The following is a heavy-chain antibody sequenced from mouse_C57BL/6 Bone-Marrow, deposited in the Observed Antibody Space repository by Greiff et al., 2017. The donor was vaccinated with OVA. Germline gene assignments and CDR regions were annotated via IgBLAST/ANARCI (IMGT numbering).Heavy chain of an antibody. CDR2: IDPSDSYS. CDR3: AIRNYYAMDY. J-gene: IGHJ4*01. D-gene: IGHD2-12*01. CDR1: CYTFPSYW. Sequence: QVQLQQSGAELVQPGSSVQLSCTASCYTFPSYWMQWVKPRPGQGLAWIGEIDPSDSYSNYNQKFKGKATLTVDTSSSTAYMQLSSLTSEDSAVYYCAIRNYYAMDYWGQGTSVTVSS. V-gene: IGHV1-50*01.